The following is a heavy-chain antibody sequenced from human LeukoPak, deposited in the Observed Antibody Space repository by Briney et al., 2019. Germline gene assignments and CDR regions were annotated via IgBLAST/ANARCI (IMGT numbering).Heavy chain of an antibody. Sequence: SETLSLTCAVYGGSFSGYYWSWIRQPPGKGLEWIGEINHSGSTNYNPSLKSRVTISVDTSKNQFSLKLSSVTAADTAVYYCAGLLWFGELLYGAFDIWGQGTMVTVSS. CDR3: AGLLWFGELLYGAFDI. CDR1: GGSFSGYY. D-gene: IGHD3-10*01. J-gene: IGHJ3*02. CDR2: INHSGST. V-gene: IGHV4-34*01.